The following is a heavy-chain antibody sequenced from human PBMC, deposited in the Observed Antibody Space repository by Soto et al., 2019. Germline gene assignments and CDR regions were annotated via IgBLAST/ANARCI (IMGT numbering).Heavy chain of an antibody. CDR2: INHSGST. D-gene: IGHD3-3*01. CDR3: ARGQTRITIFGVVTNPYYFDY. CDR1: GGSFSGYY. V-gene: IGHV4-34*01. Sequence: SETLSLTCAVYGGSFSGYYWSWIRQPPGKGLEWIGEINHSGSTNYNPSLKSRVTISVDTSKNQFSLKLSSVTAADTAVYYCARGQTRITIFGVVTNPYYFDYWGQGTLVTVSS. J-gene: IGHJ4*02.